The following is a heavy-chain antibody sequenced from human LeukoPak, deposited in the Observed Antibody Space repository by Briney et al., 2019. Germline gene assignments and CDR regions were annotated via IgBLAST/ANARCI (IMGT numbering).Heavy chain of an antibody. J-gene: IGHJ4*02. CDR2: ISYDGSNK. Sequence: PGGSLRLSCAASGFTFSSYAMHWVRQAPGKGLEWVAVISYDGSNKYYADSVKGRFTISRDNSKNTLYLQMNSLRAEDTAVYYCAKSGTWELLPYWGQGTLVTVSS. CDR3: AKSGTWELLPY. V-gene: IGHV3-30*04. D-gene: IGHD1-26*01. CDR1: GFTFSSYA.